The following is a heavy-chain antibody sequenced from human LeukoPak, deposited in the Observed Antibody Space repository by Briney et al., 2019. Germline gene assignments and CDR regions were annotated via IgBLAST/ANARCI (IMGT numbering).Heavy chain of an antibody. Sequence: SETLSLTCAVYGGSFSGYYWSWIRQPPGKGLEWIGEINHSGSTNYNPSLKSRVTISVDTSKNQFSLKLSSVTAADTAVYYCARQGFYWYYGSGSYAPFDPWGQGTLVTVSS. CDR3: ARQGFYWYYGSGSYAPFDP. CDR2: INHSGST. V-gene: IGHV4-34*01. CDR1: GGSFSGYY. D-gene: IGHD3-10*01. J-gene: IGHJ5*02.